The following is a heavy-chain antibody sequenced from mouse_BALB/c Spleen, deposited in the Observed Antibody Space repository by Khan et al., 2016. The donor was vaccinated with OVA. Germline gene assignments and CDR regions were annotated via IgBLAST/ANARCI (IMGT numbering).Heavy chain of an antibody. V-gene: IGHV1-77*01. Sequence: QVQLQQSGAELARPGASVKMSCKASGYTFTDYYLNWVKQRTGQGLEWIGEIYPGSGNTYYNERIKGKATLTADKSSSTASMQLSSLTAEDSAVYCCGKSETGSFAYWGQGTLVTVSA. CDR1: GYTFTDYY. J-gene: IGHJ3*01. D-gene: IGHD4-1*01. CDR2: IYPGSGNT. CDR3: GKSETGSFAY.